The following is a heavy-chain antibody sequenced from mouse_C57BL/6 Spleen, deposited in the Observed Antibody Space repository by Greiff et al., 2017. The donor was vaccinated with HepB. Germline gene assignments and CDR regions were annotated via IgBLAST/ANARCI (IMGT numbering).Heavy chain of an antibody. J-gene: IGHJ3*01. CDR1: GYTFTSYW. CDR2: IYPGSGST. V-gene: IGHV1-55*01. Sequence: QVQLQQPGAELVKPGASVKMSCKASGYTFTSYWITWVKQRPGQGLEWIGDIYPGSGSTNYNEKFKSKATLTVDTSSSTAYMQLSSLTSEDSAVYYCASAYYSNYEGFAYWGQGTLVTVSA. D-gene: IGHD2-5*01. CDR3: ASAYYSNYEGFAY.